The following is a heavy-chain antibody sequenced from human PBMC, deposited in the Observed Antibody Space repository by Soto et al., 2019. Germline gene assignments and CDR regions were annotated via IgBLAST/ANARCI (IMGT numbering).Heavy chain of an antibody. CDR3: ARLGQSFLEFDY. CDR2: IYYSGST. J-gene: IGHJ4*02. V-gene: IGHV4-39*01. Sequence: PSETLSLTCTVSGGSISSSSYYWGWIRQPPGKGLEWIGSIYYSGSTYYNPSLKSRVTISVDTSKNQFSLKLSSVTAADTAVYYCARLGQSFLEFDYWGQGTLVTVSS. D-gene: IGHD1-1*01. CDR1: GGSISSSSYY.